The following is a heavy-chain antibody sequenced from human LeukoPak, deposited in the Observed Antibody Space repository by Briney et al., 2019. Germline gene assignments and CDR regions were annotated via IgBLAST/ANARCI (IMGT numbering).Heavy chain of an antibody. D-gene: IGHD1-26*01. CDR3: ARHDGSGSYLFDY. Sequence: PGGSLRLSCAASGFTFSSYSMNWVRQAPGKGLEWVSSISSSSSYIYYADSVKGRFTISRDNSKNTLYLQMNSLRAEDTAVYYCARHDGSGSYLFDYWGQGTLVTVSS. CDR2: ISSSSSYI. CDR1: GFTFSSYS. J-gene: IGHJ4*02. V-gene: IGHV3-21*01.